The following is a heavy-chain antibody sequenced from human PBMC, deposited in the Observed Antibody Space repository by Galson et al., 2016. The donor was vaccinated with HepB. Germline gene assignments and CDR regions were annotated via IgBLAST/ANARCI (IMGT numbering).Heavy chain of an antibody. CDR2: IYWNDDE. CDR3: AHVNTYDYDRSGYYAFDI. Sequence: PALVKPTQTLTLTCTFSGFSLSTVGVGVGWIRQPPGEALEWLAFIYWNDDERYSPYLKSRVTVTKGTSKNQVVNQVVLTMTNMDPVDTATYYCAHVNTYDYDRSGYYAFDIWGQGTMVTVSS. V-gene: IGHV2-5*01. CDR1: GFSLSTVGVG. J-gene: IGHJ3*02. D-gene: IGHD3-22*01.